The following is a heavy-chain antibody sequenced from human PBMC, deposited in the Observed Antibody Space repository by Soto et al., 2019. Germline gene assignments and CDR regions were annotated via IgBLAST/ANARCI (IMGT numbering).Heavy chain of an antibody. CDR3: ARGEYDYDWGSYRYIPPMVF. CDR1: GFTFSSYA. D-gene: IGHD3-16*02. CDR2: ISYDGSNK. Sequence: QVQLVESGGGVVQPGRSLRLSCAASGFTFSSYAMHWVRQARGKGLEWVAVISYDGSNKYYADSVKGRFTISRDNSKNTLYLQMNSLRAEDTAVYYCARGEYDYDWGSYRYIPPMVFGGQGTLVTVSS. J-gene: IGHJ4*02. V-gene: IGHV3-30-3*01.